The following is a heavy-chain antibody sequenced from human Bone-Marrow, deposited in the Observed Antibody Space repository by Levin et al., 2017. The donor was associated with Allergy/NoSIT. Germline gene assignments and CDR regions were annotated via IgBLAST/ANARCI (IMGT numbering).Heavy chain of an antibody. D-gene: IGHD6-19*01. CDR1: GGTFSSYA. CDR2: IIPIFGTA. CDR3: AREVAVAGTVSYYYYGMDV. V-gene: IGHV1-69*13. J-gene: IGHJ6*02. Sequence: SVKVSCKASGGTFSSYAISWVRQAPGQGLEWMGGIIPIFGTANYAQKFQGRVTITADESTSTAYMELSSLRSEDTAVYYCAREVAVAGTVSYYYYGMDVWGQGTTVTVSS.